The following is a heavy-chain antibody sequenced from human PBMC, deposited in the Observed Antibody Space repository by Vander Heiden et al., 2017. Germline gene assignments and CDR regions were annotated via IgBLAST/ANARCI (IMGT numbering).Heavy chain of an antibody. V-gene: IGHV3-23*01. CDR1: GFSFGTYA. Sequence: EVQLLESGGGLVQPGGSLRLSCVVSGFSFGTYAMGWVRQAPGKGLQWVSSVTSSGASTDYADSVKGRFTISRDNSKNMLFLQMNSLRGDDTAIYYCAKKGAVIATALDSWGQGTLVIVS. CDR2: VTSSGAST. D-gene: IGHD2-21*01. CDR3: AKKGAVIATALDS. J-gene: IGHJ5*01.